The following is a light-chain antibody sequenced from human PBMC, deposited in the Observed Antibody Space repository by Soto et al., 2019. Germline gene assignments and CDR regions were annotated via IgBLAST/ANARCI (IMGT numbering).Light chain of an antibody. CDR2: TAF. V-gene: IGKV1-17*01. Sequence: LSSLSSSVGDRVTITCRASQGIKNDLGWYQQKPGKAPKRLIYTAFSLPSGVPSRFSGSASGTKFTLTISRLEPEDFAVYYCQQYGNSPQTFGQGTKVDIK. CDR1: QGIKND. J-gene: IGKJ1*01. CDR3: QQYGNSPQT.